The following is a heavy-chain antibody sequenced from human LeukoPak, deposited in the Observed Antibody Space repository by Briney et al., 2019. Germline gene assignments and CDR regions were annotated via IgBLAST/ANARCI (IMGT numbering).Heavy chain of an antibody. Sequence: SETLSLTCAVYGGSFSGYYWSWIRQPPGKGLEWIGEINHSGSTNYNPSLKGRVTISVDTSKNQFSLKLSSVTAADTAVYYCARGGRNYDILTGYYKYWGQGTLVTVSS. V-gene: IGHV4-34*01. CDR3: ARGGRNYDILTGYYKY. J-gene: IGHJ4*02. CDR2: INHSGST. CDR1: GGSFSGYY. D-gene: IGHD3-9*01.